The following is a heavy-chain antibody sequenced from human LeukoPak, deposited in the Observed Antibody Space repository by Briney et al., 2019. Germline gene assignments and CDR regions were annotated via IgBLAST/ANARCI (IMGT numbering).Heavy chain of an antibody. D-gene: IGHD3-10*01. CDR3: ARDGLTMVKALDV. J-gene: IGHJ6*02. Sequence: PSETLSLTCAVYGGSFSGYYWSWIRQPPGKGLEWIGEINHSGSTNYNPSLKSRVTISVDTSKNQFSLKLSSVTAADTAVYYCARDGLTMVKALDVWGQGTTVTVSS. CDR2: INHSGST. V-gene: IGHV4-34*01. CDR1: GGSFSGYY.